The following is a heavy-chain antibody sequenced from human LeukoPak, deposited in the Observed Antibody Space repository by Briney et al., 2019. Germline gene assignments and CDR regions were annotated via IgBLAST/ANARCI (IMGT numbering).Heavy chain of an antibody. CDR2: IKQDGSEK. J-gene: IGHJ6*03. V-gene: IGHV3-7*01. CDR3: ARESLTTDYYYYYYMDV. D-gene: IGHD4-11*01. Sequence: GGSLRLSCAASGFTFSSYWMIWVRQAPGKGLEWVANIKQDGSEKYYVDSVKGRFTISRDNAKNSLYLQMNSLRAEDTAVYYCARESLTTDYYYYYYMDVWGKGTTVTVSS. CDR1: GFTFSSYW.